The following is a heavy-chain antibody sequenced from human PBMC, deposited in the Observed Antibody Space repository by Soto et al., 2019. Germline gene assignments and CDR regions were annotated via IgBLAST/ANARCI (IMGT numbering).Heavy chain of an antibody. J-gene: IGHJ6*03. CDR2: INHSGST. Sequence: SETLSLTCAVYGGSFSGYYWSWIRQPPGKGLEWIGEINHSGSTNYNPSLKSRVTISVETSKNQFSLKLSSVTAADTAVYYCARAKVAATDYYYYYMYVWGKGTTVTVSS. CDR3: ARAKVAATDYYYYYMYV. CDR1: GGSFSGYY. D-gene: IGHD2-15*01. V-gene: IGHV4-34*01.